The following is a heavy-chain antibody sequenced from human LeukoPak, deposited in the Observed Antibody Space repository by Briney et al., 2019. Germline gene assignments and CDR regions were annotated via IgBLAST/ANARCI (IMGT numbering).Heavy chain of an antibody. V-gene: IGHV4-34*01. Sequence: SETLSLTCAVYGGSFSGYYWSWIRQPPGKGLEWIGEINLSGSTNYNPSLKSRVTISVDTSKNQFSLKLSSVTAADTAVYYCARVLIVVVPAAVGYGMDAWGQGTTVTVSS. D-gene: IGHD2-2*01. CDR1: GGSFSGYY. CDR2: INLSGST. CDR3: ARVLIVVVPAAVGYGMDA. J-gene: IGHJ6*02.